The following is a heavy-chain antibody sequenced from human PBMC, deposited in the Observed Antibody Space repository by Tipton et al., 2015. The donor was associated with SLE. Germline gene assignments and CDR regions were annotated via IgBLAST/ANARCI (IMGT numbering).Heavy chain of an antibody. Sequence: LSLTCAASGFTFNNYAMSWVRQAPGKGLEWVSLISGSGDSSYYTDSVKGRFTISRDNSKNTLYLQMNSLRAEDTAVYYCAKDEITQFLSYESDRRYFDWSDYWGQGTLVTVSS. CDR3: AKDEITQFLSYESDRRYFDWSDY. CDR2: ISGSGDSS. J-gene: IGHJ4*02. V-gene: IGHV3-23*01. D-gene: IGHD3-9*01. CDR1: GFTFNNYA.